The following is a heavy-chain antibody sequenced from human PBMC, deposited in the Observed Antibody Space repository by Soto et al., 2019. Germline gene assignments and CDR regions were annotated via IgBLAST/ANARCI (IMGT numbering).Heavy chain of an antibody. CDR1: GYTFTAYF. D-gene: IGHD4-17*01. Sequence: GASVKVSCKASGYTFTAYFIHWVRQAPGQGLEWMGWINPNSGDTNYAQKFQGRVTMTRDTSFSTAYMEVGSLRSDDTAFYYCARDDYGGNSGILVDYWGQGTLVTVSS. J-gene: IGHJ4*02. CDR2: INPNSGDT. V-gene: IGHV1-2*02. CDR3: ARDDYGGNSGILVDY.